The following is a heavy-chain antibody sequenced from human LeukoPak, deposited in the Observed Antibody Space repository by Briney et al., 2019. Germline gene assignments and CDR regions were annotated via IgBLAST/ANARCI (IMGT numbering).Heavy chain of an antibody. V-gene: IGHV4-59*01. CDR2: IYCSGST. J-gene: IGHJ4*02. Sequence: SETLSLTCTVSGGSISSYYWSWIRQPPGKGLEWIGYIYCSGSTNYNPSLKSRVTISVDTSKNQFSLKLSSVTAADTAVYYCARGGSGYSYGFSLDYWGQGTLVTVSS. D-gene: IGHD5-18*01. CDR3: ARGGSGYSYGFSLDY. CDR1: GGSISSYY.